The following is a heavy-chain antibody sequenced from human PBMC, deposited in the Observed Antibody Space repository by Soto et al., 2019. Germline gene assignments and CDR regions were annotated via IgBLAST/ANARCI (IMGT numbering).Heavy chain of an antibody. CDR2: ISYDGTNK. CDR1: RFTFSSYG. D-gene: IGHD6-19*01. Sequence: GGSLRLSCAASRFTFSSYGMHWVRQAPGKGLEWVALISYDGTNKYSADSVKGRFTISRDNSKNTLYLQMNSLRIEDTAVYYCAKDVYTSGWTFDYWGQGTLVTVSS. CDR3: AKDVYTSGWTFDY. V-gene: IGHV3-30*18. J-gene: IGHJ4*02.